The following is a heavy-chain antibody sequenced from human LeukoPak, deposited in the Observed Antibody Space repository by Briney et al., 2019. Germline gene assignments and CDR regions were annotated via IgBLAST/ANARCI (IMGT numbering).Heavy chain of an antibody. D-gene: IGHD2-21*02. J-gene: IGHJ5*02. V-gene: IGHV4-39*07. CDR1: GGSISSSSYY. Sequence: SETLSLTCTVSGGSISSSSYYWGWIRLPPGKGLEWIGSIYYSGSTYYNPSLKSRVTISVDTSKNQFSLKLSSVTAADTAVYYCARAGRKVTSWFDPWGQGTLVTVSS. CDR2: IYYSGST. CDR3: ARAGRKVTSWFDP.